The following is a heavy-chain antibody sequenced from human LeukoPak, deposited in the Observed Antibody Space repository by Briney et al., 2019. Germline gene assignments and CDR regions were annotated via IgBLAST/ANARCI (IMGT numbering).Heavy chain of an antibody. V-gene: IGHV4-59*01. D-gene: IGHD5-18*01. CDR2: IYYSGST. Sequence: PSETLSLTCTVSGGSISGNHWSWVRRPPGRGLEWIGYIYYSGSTNYNPSLKSRVSISVDTSKNQFSLKLSSVTAADTAVYYCARRGYSYGYTTNYFDYWGQGTLVTVSS. J-gene: IGHJ4*02. CDR1: GGSISGNH. CDR3: ARRGYSYGYTTNYFDY.